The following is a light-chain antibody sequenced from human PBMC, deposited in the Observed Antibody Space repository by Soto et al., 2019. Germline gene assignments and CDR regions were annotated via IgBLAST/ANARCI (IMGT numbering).Light chain of an antibody. V-gene: IGKV3-15*01. Sequence: EIVMTQSPATLSVSPGEVATLSCRASHNVNINLAWYQQKRGQAPRLLISDASTRATDIPARFSGSGSGTEFALTISSLESEDFTVYFCQQYYSWPLTFGGGTKVEIK. CDR3: QQYYSWPLT. CDR1: HNVNIN. J-gene: IGKJ4*01. CDR2: DAS.